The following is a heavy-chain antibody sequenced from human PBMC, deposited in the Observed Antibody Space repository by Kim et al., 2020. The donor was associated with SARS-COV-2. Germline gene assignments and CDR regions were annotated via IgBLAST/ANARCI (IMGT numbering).Heavy chain of an antibody. V-gene: IGHV4-61*05. Sequence: SETLSLTCSVSGGSISISTYYWSWIRQPPGKGLEWIGHIYYNGNTNYNPPLKSRVTMSVDTSKNQFSLTLNSVTAPDTAVYYCARHPGSYHYGMDVWGQG. J-gene: IGHJ6*02. D-gene: IGHD3-10*01. CDR2: IYYNGNT. CDR3: ARHPGSYHYGMDV. CDR1: GGSISISTYY.